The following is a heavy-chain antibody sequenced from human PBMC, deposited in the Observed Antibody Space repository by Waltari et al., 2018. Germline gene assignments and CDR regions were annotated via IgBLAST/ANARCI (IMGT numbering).Heavy chain of an antibody. V-gene: IGHV3-21*01. CDR1: GFTFSSYS. CDR2: ISSSSSYI. Sequence: EVQLVESGGGLVKPGGSLRLSCAASGFTFSSYSMNWVRQAPGKGLEWVSSISSSSSYIYYADSGKGRFTISRDNAKNSLYLQMNSLRAEDTAVYYCARGRYSYAPRAIDYWGQGTLVTVSS. D-gene: IGHD5-18*01. J-gene: IGHJ4*02. CDR3: ARGRYSYAPRAIDY.